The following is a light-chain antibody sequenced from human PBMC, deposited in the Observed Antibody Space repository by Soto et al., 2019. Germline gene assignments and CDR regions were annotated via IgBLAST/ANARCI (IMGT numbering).Light chain of an antibody. CDR1: QNVYINS. CDR2: GPS. J-gene: IGKJ3*01. CDR3: QQYGGAPFP. Sequence: EIVLTQSPRTLSLSPGESATLSCRASQNVYINSLAWFQPKPGQTPRLLIYGPSTRAAGVPDRFTGSVSGADFALTITRLEPEDFAMYYCQQYGGAPFPFGPGT. V-gene: IGKV3-20*01.